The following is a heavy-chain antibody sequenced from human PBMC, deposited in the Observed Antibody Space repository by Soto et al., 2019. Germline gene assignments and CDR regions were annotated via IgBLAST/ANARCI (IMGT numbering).Heavy chain of an antibody. Sequence: PSETLSLTCTVSGGSVSSSTDYWGWIRQPPGGGLEWIGSIHSGGNTYYHPSLKSRITISMDASKNQFSLKVTFVSAADTAVYYCARHQGRAATGTFDYWGQGSLVTVSS. J-gene: IGHJ4*02. V-gene: IGHV4-39*01. CDR1: GGSVSSSTDY. CDR3: ARHQGRAATGTFDY. CDR2: IHSGGNT. D-gene: IGHD6-13*01.